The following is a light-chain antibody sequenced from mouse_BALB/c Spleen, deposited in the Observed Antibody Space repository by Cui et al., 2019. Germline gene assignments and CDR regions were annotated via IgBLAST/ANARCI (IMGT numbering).Light chain of an antibody. CDR2: NAK. CDR3: QHFWSTPYT. J-gene: IGKJ2*01. CDR1: GNIQNY. V-gene: IGKV12-41*01. Sequence: DIQMTQSPASLSASVGETVTITSRASGNIQNYLAWYQQKQGKAPQLLVYNAKTLADGVPSRFSGSGTGTQYSLKINSLQPEDFGSYYCQHFWSTPYTFGGGTKLEIK.